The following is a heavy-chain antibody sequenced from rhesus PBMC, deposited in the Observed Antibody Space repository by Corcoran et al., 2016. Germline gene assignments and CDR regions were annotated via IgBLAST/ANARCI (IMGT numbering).Heavy chain of an antibody. V-gene: IGHV3-13*01. CDR3: LNWKYPGGY. J-gene: IGHJ4*01. CDR1: GFTSRIYY. CDR2: IRNKANSYTT. D-gene: IGHD1-26*01. Sequence: EVQLVESGGGLVQPGGFLRLSCAASGFTSRIYYMHWVRQAQGKGLEWVGLIRNKANSYTTEYAAAVKGRFTISRDDSKNTLYLQMSSLKTEDTAVYYCLNWKYPGGYWGQGVLVTVSS.